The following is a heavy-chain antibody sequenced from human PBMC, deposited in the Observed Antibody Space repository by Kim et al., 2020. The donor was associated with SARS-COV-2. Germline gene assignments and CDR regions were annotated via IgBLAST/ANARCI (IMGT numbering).Heavy chain of an antibody. CDR1: GGSISSSSYY. V-gene: IGHV4-39*07. J-gene: IGHJ6*01. Sequence: SETLSLTCTVSGGSISSSSYYWGWIRQPPGKGLEWIGSIYYSGSNYYNPSLKSRVTISVDTSKNQFFLKLLSATAAATAVYYCARDSSSQALWFGARAYYYYGMDVWGGGTTVSVSS. CDR3: ARDSSSQALWFGARAYYYYGMDV. D-gene: IGHD3-10*01. CDR2: IYYSGSN.